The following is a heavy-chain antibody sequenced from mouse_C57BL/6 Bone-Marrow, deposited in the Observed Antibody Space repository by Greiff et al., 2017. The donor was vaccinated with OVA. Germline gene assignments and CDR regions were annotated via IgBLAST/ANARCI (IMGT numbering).Heavy chain of an antibody. D-gene: IGHD1-1*01. CDR1: GYSITSDY. CDR2: ISYSGST. CDR3: ARAYYYGSSYYDAMDY. J-gene: IGHJ4*01. V-gene: IGHV3-8*01. Sequence: EVKLEESGPGLAKPSQTLSLTCSVTGYSITSDYWNWIRKFPGNTLEYMGYISYSGSTYYNPSLKSRISITRDTSKNQYYLQLNSVTTEDTATYYCARAYYYGSSYYDAMDYWGQGTSVTVSS.